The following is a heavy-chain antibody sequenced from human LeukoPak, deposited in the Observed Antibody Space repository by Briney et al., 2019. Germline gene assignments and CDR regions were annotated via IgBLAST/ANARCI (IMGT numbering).Heavy chain of an antibody. Sequence: ASVKVSCKASGYTFTSYGLSWVRQAPGQGLEWMGWISASNGNTNYAQKLQGRVTMTTDTSTSTAYMELRSLRSDDTAVYYCASRQGQNYFENWGQGTLVTVSS. CDR1: GYTFTSYG. CDR3: ASRQGQNYFEN. V-gene: IGHV1-18*01. CDR2: ISASNGNT. J-gene: IGHJ4*02.